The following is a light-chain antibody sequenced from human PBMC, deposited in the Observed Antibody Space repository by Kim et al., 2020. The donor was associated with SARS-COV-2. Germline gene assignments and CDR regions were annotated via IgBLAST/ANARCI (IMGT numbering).Light chain of an antibody. CDR1: RLGSYY. V-gene: IGLV3-19*01. J-gene: IGLJ2*01. CDR3: NSRDSNDNVV. Sequence: VGLGQKVRIACQGGRLGSYYATRYQQKPGQAPILVIYGKNNRPSGIPDRFSGSSSGNTASLTITGTQAGDEADYYCNSRDSNDNVVFGGGTQLTVL. CDR2: GKN.